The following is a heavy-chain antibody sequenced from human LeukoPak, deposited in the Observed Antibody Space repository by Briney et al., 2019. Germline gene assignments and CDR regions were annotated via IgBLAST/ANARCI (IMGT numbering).Heavy chain of an antibody. CDR1: GFTLSSYW. J-gene: IGHJ4*02. Sequence: GGSLRLSCAASGFTLSSYWMSWVRQAPGKGLEWVANIKQDGSEKYYVDSVKGRFTISRDNSKNTLSLQMNSLRAEDTAVYYCAKVGNWKYGHHDYWGQGTLVTVSS. CDR2: IKQDGSEK. CDR3: AKVGNWKYGHHDY. D-gene: IGHD1-7*01. V-gene: IGHV3-7*03.